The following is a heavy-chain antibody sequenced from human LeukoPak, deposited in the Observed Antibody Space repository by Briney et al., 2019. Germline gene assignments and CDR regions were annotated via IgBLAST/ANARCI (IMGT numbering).Heavy chain of an antibody. J-gene: IGHJ5*02. CDR1: GFTFSSYS. Sequence: GGSLRLSCAASGFTFSSYSMNWVRQAPGQGLEWVSYISSSSSTIYYADSVKGRFTISRDNAKNSVYLQMNSLRDEDTAVYYCARAKNPYCGGDCRWFDPWGQGTLVTVSS. D-gene: IGHD2-21*02. CDR2: ISSSSSTI. CDR3: ARAKNPYCGGDCRWFDP. V-gene: IGHV3-48*02.